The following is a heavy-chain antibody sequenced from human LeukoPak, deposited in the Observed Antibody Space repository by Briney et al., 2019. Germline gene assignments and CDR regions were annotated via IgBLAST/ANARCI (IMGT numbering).Heavy chain of an antibody. V-gene: IGHV4-30-4*01. CDR3: ARFTIFGDDY. D-gene: IGHD3-3*01. CDR1: GGSISSGDYY. CDR2: IYYSGST. Sequence: SETLSLTCTVSGGSISSGDYYWSWIRQPPGKGLEWIGYIYYSGSTYYNPSLKSRVTISVDTSKNQFSLKLSSVTAADTAVYYRARFTIFGDDYWGQGTLVTVSS. J-gene: IGHJ4*02.